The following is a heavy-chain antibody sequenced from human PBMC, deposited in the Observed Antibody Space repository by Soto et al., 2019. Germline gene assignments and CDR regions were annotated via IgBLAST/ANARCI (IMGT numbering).Heavy chain of an antibody. J-gene: IGHJ4*02. CDR2: ISAYSGNT. V-gene: IGHV1-18*01. D-gene: IGHD2-15*01. Sequence: QVPLVQSGGEVKKPGAAVKVSCKASGYTFTTFGIGWVRQAPGQGLEWMGWISAYSGNTEYPEKLQGRVTMTIDTSTSTTYMGLRSLRSDDTAVYYCARAFCSGGSCYLDYWGQGALVTVSS. CDR1: GYTFTTFG. CDR3: ARAFCSGGSCYLDY.